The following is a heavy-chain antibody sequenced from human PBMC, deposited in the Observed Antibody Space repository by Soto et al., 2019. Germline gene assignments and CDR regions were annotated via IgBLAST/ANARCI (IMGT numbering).Heavy chain of an antibody. D-gene: IGHD3-3*01. V-gene: IGHV3-33*01. CDR3: ARDGKVFGVVIINWFDP. J-gene: IGHJ5*02. CDR1: GFTFSSYG. CDR2: IWYDGSNK. Sequence: GGSLRLSCAASGFTFSSYGMHWVRQAPGKGLEWVAVIWYDGSNKYYADSVKGRFTISRDNSKNTLYLQMNSLRAEDTAVYYCARDGKVFGVVIINWFDPWGQGTLVTVSS.